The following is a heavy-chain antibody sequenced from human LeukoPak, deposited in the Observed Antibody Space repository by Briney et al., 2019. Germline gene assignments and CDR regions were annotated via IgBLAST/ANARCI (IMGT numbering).Heavy chain of an antibody. V-gene: IGHV3-23*01. Sequence: GGSLRLSCAASGFTFSSYTMTWVRQAPGKGLEWVSSVSSSGSNRYYADSVKGRFVISRDNSKNTLYLQMNSLRAEDTAVYYCAKDRGGTDYWGQGTLVTVSS. CDR1: GFTFSSYT. D-gene: IGHD3-16*01. CDR3: AKDRGGTDY. CDR2: VSSSGSNR. J-gene: IGHJ4*02.